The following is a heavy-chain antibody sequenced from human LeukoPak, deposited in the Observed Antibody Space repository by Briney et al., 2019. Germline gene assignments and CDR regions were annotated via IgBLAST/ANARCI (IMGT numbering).Heavy chain of an antibody. CDR1: GFTLSHYA. J-gene: IGHJ4*02. D-gene: IGHD6-19*01. CDR3: ARDLYSAGWFPDF. CDR2: ISDDGSNK. V-gene: IGHV3-30*01. Sequence: GGSLRLSCTASGFTLSHYAMHWIRQAPGKGLEWVAVISDDGSNKYYADSVRGRFNISRDNSKNTLYVQMNSLRVEDTAVYYCARDLYSAGWFPDFWGQGTLVTVSS.